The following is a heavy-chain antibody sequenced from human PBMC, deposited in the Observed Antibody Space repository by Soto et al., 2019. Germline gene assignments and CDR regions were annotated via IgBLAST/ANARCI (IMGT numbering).Heavy chain of an antibody. J-gene: IGHJ4*02. CDR2: ISSGSSTI. V-gene: IGHV3-48*01. D-gene: IGHD2-2*01. Sequence: PGGSLRLSCAASGFTFSGYSMNWVRQAPGKGLEWVSYISSGSSTIYYADSVKGRFTTSRDNAKNSLYLQMNSLRAEDTAVYYCARDSRASYWGQGTLVTVPS. CDR1: GFTFSGYS. CDR3: ARDSRASY.